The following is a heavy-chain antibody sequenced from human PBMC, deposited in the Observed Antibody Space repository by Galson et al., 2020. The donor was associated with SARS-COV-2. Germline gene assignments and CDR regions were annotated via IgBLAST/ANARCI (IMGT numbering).Heavy chain of an antibody. J-gene: IGHJ4*02. V-gene: IGHV4-4*02. Sequence: ASETLSLTCDVSGGSINSLNWWSWVRQSPGRGLEWIGEIFHRGSTNSNPSFRGRVSISVDKSKNHFSLNLTSLTATDTAVYYCAKAPLGVAGPHRFDSWGQGALVTVSS. CDR3: AKAPLGVAGPHRFDS. CDR2: IFHRGST. D-gene: IGHD2-15*01. CDR1: GGSINSLNW.